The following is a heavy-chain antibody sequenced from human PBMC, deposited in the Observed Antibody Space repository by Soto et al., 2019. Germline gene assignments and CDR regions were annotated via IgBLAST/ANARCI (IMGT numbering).Heavy chain of an antibody. J-gene: IGHJ4*02. CDR3: ASSGDVVAAPIDY. V-gene: IGHV4-30-4*08. D-gene: IGHD2-15*01. CDR2: MYYRGNT. Sequence: QMQLQEPSPGLVKPSQTLSLNCIDSGGSITSDDYDWSWIRNPPGKGLEWTGYMYYRGNTYYDPSLKSRFIISLDNSKNPFSLKLSSLTAADTAVYFCASSGDVVAAPIDYWGQGTLVTVSS. CDR1: GGSITSDDYD.